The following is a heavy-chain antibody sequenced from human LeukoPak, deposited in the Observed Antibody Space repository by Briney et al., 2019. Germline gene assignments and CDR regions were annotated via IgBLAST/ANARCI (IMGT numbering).Heavy chain of an antibody. CDR2: IYPGDSDT. D-gene: IGHD6-13*01. CDR3: ARAAVSQQLAPLGMDV. V-gene: IGHV5-51*01. J-gene: IGHJ6*02. CDR1: GYSFTSYW. Sequence: GESLQISCKGSGYSFTSYWIGWVRQMPGKGLEGMGIIYPGDSDTRYSPSFQGQVTISADKSISTAYLQWSSLKASDTAMYYCARAAVSQQLAPLGMDVWGQGTTVTVSS.